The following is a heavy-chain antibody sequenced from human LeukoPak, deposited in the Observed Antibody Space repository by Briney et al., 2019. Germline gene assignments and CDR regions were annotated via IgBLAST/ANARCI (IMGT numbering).Heavy chain of an antibody. CDR2: MNPNSGGT. V-gene: IGHV1-2*02. D-gene: IGHD3-16*02. CDR1: GYTFTSYD. CDR3: ARDPYDYVWGSYRFSWFDP. Sequence: GASVKVSCKASGYTFTSYDINWVRQATGQGLEWMGWMNPNSGGTNYAQKFQGRVTMTRDTSISTAYMELSRLRSDDTAVYYCARDPYDYVWGSYRFSWFDPWGQGTLVTVSS. J-gene: IGHJ5*02.